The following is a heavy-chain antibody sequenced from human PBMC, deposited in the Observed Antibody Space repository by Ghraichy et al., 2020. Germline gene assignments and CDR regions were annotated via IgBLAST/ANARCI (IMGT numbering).Heavy chain of an antibody. CDR1: GFSFSTYA. D-gene: IGHD3-9*01. CDR2: ISYDGTNK. V-gene: IGHV3-30*04. Sequence: GESLNISCAASGFSFSTYAMNWVRQAPGKGLEWVAIISYDGTNKYYTDSVKGRFTISRDNSNNTLYLQMNTLRAEDTAFYYCARSGDILTGYYTPAAEYFQNWGQGTLVTVSS. CDR3: ARSGDILTGYYTPAAEYFQN. J-gene: IGHJ1*01.